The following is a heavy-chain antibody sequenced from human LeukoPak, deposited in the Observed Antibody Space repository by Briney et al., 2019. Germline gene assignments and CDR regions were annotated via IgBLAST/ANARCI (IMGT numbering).Heavy chain of an antibody. CDR1: GGSISSSTYY. V-gene: IGHV4-39*07. J-gene: IGHJ5*02. Sequence: SETLSLTCTVSGGSISSSTYYWAWVRQPPGKGLEWIASIYYSGSTYYNPSLKSRVTISVDTSKNQFSLKLSSVTAADTAVYYCARDRLSGFGGNWFDPWGQGTLVTVSS. D-gene: IGHD3-10*01. CDR2: IYYSGST. CDR3: ARDRLSGFGGNWFDP.